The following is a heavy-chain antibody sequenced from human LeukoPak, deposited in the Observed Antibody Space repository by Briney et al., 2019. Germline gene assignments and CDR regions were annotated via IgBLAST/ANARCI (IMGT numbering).Heavy chain of an antibody. CDR2: IYSGDTT. CDR1: EFTVSSNY. J-gene: IGHJ3*02. D-gene: IGHD1-26*01. Sequence: PGGSLRLSCAASEFTVSSNYMSWVRQAPGKGLEWVSIIYSGDTTYYADSVKGRFTISRDNSKNTLYLQMNSLRAEDTAVYYCARLQGATGAFDIWGQGTMVTVSS. CDR3: ARLQGATGAFDI. V-gene: IGHV3-66*04.